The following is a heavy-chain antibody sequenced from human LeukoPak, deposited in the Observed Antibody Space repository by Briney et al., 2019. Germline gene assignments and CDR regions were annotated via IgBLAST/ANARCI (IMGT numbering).Heavy chain of an antibody. D-gene: IGHD3-16*01. CDR1: GFTFSNFA. Sequence: GGCLRLSCAASGFTFSNFAMHWVRQAPGKGLEWMAVISYDGDNEYYADSVKGQFTISRDNSKDRLYLQMNSLRPEDTAMYYCARVRGGRSWYYYGMDVWGRGTTVTVSS. CDR3: ARVRGGRSWYYYGMDV. CDR2: ISYDGDNE. J-gene: IGHJ6*02. V-gene: IGHV3-30-3*01.